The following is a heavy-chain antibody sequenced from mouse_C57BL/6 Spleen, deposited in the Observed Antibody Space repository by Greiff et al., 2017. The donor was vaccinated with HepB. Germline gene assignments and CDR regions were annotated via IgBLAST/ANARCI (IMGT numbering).Heavy chain of an antibody. Sequence: EVKVVESGGGLVKPGGSLKLSCAASGFTFSSYAMSWVRQTPEKRLEWVATISDGGSYTYYPDNVKGRFTISRDNAKNNLYLQVSHLKSEDTAMYYCAREWRIYYDYEGAMDYWGQGTSVTVSS. J-gene: IGHJ4*01. V-gene: IGHV5-4*01. CDR1: GFTFSSYA. D-gene: IGHD2-4*01. CDR3: AREWRIYYDYEGAMDY. CDR2: ISDGGSYT.